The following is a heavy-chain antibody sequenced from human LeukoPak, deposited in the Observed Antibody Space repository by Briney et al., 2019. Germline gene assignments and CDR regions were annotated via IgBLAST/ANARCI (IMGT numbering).Heavy chain of an antibody. D-gene: IGHD6-13*01. Sequence: GRSLRLSCAASGFTFSSYAMHWVRQAPGKGLEWVAVISYDGSNKYYADSVKGRFTISRDNSKSTLYLQMNSLRAEDTAVYYCARAIAAAGTGWFDPWGQGTLVTVSS. CDR1: GFTFSSYA. J-gene: IGHJ5*02. CDR3: ARAIAAAGTGWFDP. V-gene: IGHV3-30*04. CDR2: ISYDGSNK.